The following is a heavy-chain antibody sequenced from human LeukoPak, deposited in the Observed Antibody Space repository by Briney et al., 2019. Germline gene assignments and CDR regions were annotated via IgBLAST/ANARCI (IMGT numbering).Heavy chain of an antibody. CDR2: IYTSGST. CDR3: ARGIAAAGTSRYKNYYCYGMDV. V-gene: IGHV4-4*07. J-gene: IGHJ6*02. D-gene: IGHD6-13*01. CDR1: GGSISSYY. Sequence: SETLSLTCTVSGGSISSYYWSWIRQPAGKGLEWIGRIYTSGSTNYNPSLKSRVTMSVDTSKNQFSLKLSSVTAADTAVYYCARGIAAAGTSRYKNYYCYGMDVWGQGTTVTVSS.